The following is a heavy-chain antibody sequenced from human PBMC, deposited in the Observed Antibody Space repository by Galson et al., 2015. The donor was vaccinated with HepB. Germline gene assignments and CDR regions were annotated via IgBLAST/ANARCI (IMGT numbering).Heavy chain of an antibody. J-gene: IGHJ4*02. D-gene: IGHD2-2*01. V-gene: IGHV3-30-3*01. CDR2: ISYDGSNK. CDR3: ASVYCSSTSCYWWGVDY. CDR1: GFTFISYA. Sequence: LRLSCAASGFTFISYAMHWVRQAPGKGLEWVAVISYDGSNKYYADSVKGRFTISRDNSKNTLYLQMNSLRAEDTAVYYRASVYCSSTSCYWWGVDYWGQGTLVTVSS.